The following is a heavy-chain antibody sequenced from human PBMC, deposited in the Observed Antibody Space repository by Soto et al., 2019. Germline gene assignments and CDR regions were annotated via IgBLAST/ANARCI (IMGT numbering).Heavy chain of an antibody. CDR3: ARRARYGGYLDA. D-gene: IGHD5-18*01. Sequence: SETLSLTCAVSGYSISSRYYWGWIRQPPGKGLEWIGSIYLIWSTYYNPSLKSRVTISVDTAKKQFSLKLTSVPAADTALYSWARRARYGGYLDAWGPGTTVKVSS. CDR1: GYSISSRYY. V-gene: IGHV4-38-2*01. J-gene: IGHJ6*02. CDR2: IYLIWST.